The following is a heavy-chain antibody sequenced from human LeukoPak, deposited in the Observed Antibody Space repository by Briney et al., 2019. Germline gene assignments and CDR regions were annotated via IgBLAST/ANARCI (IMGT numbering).Heavy chain of an antibody. Sequence: SGRSLRLSCAAPGFSFSNFEMNWVRRAPGKGLEWVSYISSSGETTLYADSVQGRFTISRDNAKNSLYLQMNSLRVDDSALYYCATRRPPHRGPFESRGQGSLVTVSS. CDR1: GFSFSNFE. V-gene: IGHV3-48*03. D-gene: IGHD3-16*01. J-gene: IGHJ4*02. CDR2: ISSSGETT. CDR3: ATRRPPHRGPFES.